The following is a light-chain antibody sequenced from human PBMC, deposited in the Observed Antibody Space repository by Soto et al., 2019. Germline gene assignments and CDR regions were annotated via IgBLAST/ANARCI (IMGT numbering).Light chain of an antibody. CDR2: ATS. V-gene: IGKV1-39*01. J-gene: IGKJ4*01. CDR1: QSISTS. Sequence: DIQMTQSPSSLSASVGDSVTITCRASQSISTSLHWLQLRPGKGPRLLIYATSTLQRGVPSRFSGSGSGTDFTLTITNLQPEDSAVYYCQQGYSPLLTFGGGTRLEI. CDR3: QQGYSPLLT.